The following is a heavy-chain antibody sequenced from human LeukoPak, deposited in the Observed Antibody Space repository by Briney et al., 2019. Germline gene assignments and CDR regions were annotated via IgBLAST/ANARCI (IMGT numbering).Heavy chain of an antibody. Sequence: GGSLRLSCAASGFTFSSYEMNWVRQAPGKGLEWVSYIDSSGSTIHYADSVKGRFTISRDNAKNSLYLQMNSLRAEDTAVYYCARGGYCSGGTCYTGDYWGQGTLVTVSS. D-gene: IGHD2-15*01. CDR3: ARGGYCSGGTCYTGDY. V-gene: IGHV3-48*03. CDR1: GFTFSSYE. CDR2: IDSSGSTI. J-gene: IGHJ4*02.